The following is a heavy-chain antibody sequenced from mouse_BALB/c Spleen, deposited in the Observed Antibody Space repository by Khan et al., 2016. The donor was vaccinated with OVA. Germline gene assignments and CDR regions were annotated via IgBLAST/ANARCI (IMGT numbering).Heavy chain of an antibody. CDR3: ARRDYGGSPDY. V-gene: IGHV9-1*02. CDR1: GYTFRNYG. Sequence: QIQLVQSGPELKKPGETVKISCEASGYTFRNYGMNWVKQAPGKGLKWMGWINTNTGEPTYADDFKGRFAFYLETYASTAFLQINNLKNEDMATYFCARRDYGGSPDYWGQGTTLTVSS. D-gene: IGHD1-1*01. CDR2: INTNTGEP. J-gene: IGHJ2*01.